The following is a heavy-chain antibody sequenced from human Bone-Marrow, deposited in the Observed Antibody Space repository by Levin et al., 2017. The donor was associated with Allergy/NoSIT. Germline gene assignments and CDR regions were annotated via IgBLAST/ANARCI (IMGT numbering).Heavy chain of an antibody. CDR2: ISWNSGSI. D-gene: IGHD6-6*01. V-gene: IGHV3-9*01. CDR1: GFTFDDYA. CDR3: AKDWARKAYSDYYGMDG. Sequence: SLKISCAASGFTFDDYAMHWVRQAPGKGLEWVSGISWNSGSIGYADSVKGRFTISRDNAKNSLYLQMNSLRAEDTALYYCAKDWARKAYSDYYGMDGWGQGTTVTVSS. J-gene: IGHJ6*02.